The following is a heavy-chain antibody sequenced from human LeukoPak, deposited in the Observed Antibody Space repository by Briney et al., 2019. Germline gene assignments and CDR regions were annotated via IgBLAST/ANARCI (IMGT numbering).Heavy chain of an antibody. J-gene: IGHJ4*02. CDR1: GFTFSTYS. V-gene: IGHV3-23*01. Sequence: GGSLRLSCAASGFTFSTYSMTWVRQAPGKGLQWVSVISGSGADIDYADSVKGRFTISRDNSKNTLYLQMNSLRDEDTAVYYCARVDRSGYHLFDYWGQGTLVTVSS. CDR2: ISGSGADI. CDR3: ARVDRSGYHLFDY. D-gene: IGHD3-22*01.